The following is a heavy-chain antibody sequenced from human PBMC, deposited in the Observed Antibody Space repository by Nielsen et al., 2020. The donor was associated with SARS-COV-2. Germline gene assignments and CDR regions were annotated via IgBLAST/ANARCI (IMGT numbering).Heavy chain of an antibody. CDR3: AKYDRILLVPAAIDY. J-gene: IGHJ4*02. V-gene: IGHV1-24*01. Sequence: ASVKVSCKVSGYTLTELSMHWVRQAPGKGLEWMGGFDPEDGETIYAQKFQGRVTMTEDTSTDTAYMELNSLRAEDTAVYYCAKYDRILLVPAAIDYWGQGTLVTVSS. D-gene: IGHD2-2*01. CDR1: GYTLTELS. CDR2: FDPEDGET.